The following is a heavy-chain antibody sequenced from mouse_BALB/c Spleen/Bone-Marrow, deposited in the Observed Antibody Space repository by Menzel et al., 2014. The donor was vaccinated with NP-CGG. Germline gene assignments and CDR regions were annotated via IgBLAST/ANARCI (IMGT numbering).Heavy chain of an antibody. D-gene: IGHD2-3*01. CDR2: IYPYSGNT. CDR3: ARFDDDYWGFAH. Sequence: VQLQQSRPELVKPGASVKISCRASGYTFTDYSMHWVKQSHGESLEWIGYIYPYSGNTAYNQRFKNKATLTVDNSSSTAHMELRSLTSEDSAVYYCARFDDDYWGFAHWGQGTLVTVSA. J-gene: IGHJ3*01. V-gene: IGHV1S29*02. CDR1: GYTFTDYS.